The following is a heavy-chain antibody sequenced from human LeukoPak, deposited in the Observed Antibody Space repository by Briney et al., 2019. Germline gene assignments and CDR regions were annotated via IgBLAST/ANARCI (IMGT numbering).Heavy chain of an antibody. CDR3: ARRSPSSDIVVVPAAIRSTNWFDP. CDR2: INYSGST. V-gene: IGHV4-34*01. J-gene: IGHJ5*02. D-gene: IGHD2-2*02. CDR1: GGSFSGYY. Sequence: SETLSLTCAVYGGSFSGYYWSWIRQPPGKGLEWIGEINYSGSTNYNPSLKSRVTISVDTSKNQFSLKLSSVTAADTAVYYCARRSPSSDIVVVPAAIRSTNWFDPWGQGTLVTVSS.